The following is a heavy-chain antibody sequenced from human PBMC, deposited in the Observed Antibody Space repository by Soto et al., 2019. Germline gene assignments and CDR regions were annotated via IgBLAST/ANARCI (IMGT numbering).Heavy chain of an antibody. CDR1: GFTFSSYA. J-gene: IGHJ6*02. CDR2: ISYDGSNK. V-gene: IGHV3-30-3*01. Sequence: GGSLRLSCAASGFTFSSYAMHWVRQAPGKGLEWVAVISYDGSNKYYADSVKGRFTISRDNSKNTLYLQMNSLRAEDTAVYYCASDTLNIAPSYHGMEVWDQGTTV. CDR3: ASDTLNIAPSYHGMEV. D-gene: IGHD2-15*01.